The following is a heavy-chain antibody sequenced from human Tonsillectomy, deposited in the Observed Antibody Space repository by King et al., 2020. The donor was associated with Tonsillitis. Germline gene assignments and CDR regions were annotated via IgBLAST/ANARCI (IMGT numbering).Heavy chain of an antibody. CDR2: TSYDGSKK. Sequence: VQLVESGGGVVQPGRSLRLSCAASGFTFKNYSMHWVRQAPGKGLEWVTVTSYDGSKKYYADSVKGRFTISRDNSKNTVYLQMNSLRVEDTAVYFCVRVEAAAKSYFFCYWGQGTLVTVSS. V-gene: IGHV3-30*04. CDR1: GFTFKNYS. J-gene: IGHJ4*02. CDR3: VRVEAAAKSYFFCY. D-gene: IGHD2-15*01.